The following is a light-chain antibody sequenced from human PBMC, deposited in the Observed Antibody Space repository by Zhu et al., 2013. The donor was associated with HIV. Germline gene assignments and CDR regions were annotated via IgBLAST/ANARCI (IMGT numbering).Light chain of an antibody. CDR3: QQYDTSST. CDR1: QTLGSS. Sequence: MELTQSPATLSASVGDRVSITCRASQTLGSSLAWYQQKSGKAPKLLIYKTSILQSGVSSRFSGSGSETEFTLTITNVQPDDFATYYCQQYDTSSTFGQGTRV. V-gene: IGKV1-5*03. J-gene: IGKJ1*01. CDR2: KTS.